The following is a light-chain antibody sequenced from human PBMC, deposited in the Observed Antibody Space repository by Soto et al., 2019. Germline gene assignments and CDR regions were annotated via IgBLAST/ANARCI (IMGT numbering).Light chain of an antibody. V-gene: IGLV1-47*01. CDR2: RND. J-gene: IGLJ1*01. Sequence: QSVLTQPPSASGTPGQRVTISCSGSSSNIGSNYVYWYQQFPGTAPKLLISRNDQRSSGVPDRFSGSKSGTSASLAISGLRSEDEADYYCAAWDASLRGRVFGTGTKLTVL. CDR1: SSNIGSNY. CDR3: AAWDASLRGRV.